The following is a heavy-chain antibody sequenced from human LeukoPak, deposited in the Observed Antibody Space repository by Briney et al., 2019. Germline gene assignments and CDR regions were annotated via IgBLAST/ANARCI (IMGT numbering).Heavy chain of an antibody. D-gene: IGHD3-10*01. CDR3: ARDLLRGLTGSWFEAFDI. V-gene: IGHV4-4*07. Sequence: PSETLSLTCTVSGGSISVYYWSWIRQPAGKGLERIGRIYTSGTTHYNPSLKSRVTMSVDTSKNQFSLKLSSVTAADTATYYCARDLLRGLTGSWFEAFDIWGQGTMVIASS. J-gene: IGHJ3*02. CDR2: IYTSGTT. CDR1: GGSISVYY.